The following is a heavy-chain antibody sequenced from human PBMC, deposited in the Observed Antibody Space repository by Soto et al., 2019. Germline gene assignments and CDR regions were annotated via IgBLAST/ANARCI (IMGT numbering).Heavy chain of an antibody. V-gene: IGHV3-30*18. CDR2: ISYDGSNK. J-gene: IGHJ2*01. CDR3: AKSGGNWNYSPWYFDL. Sequence: QVQLVESGGGVVQPGRSLRLSCAASGFTFSSYGMHWVRQAPGKGLEWVAVISYDGSNKYYADSVKGRFTISRDNSKNTLYLQMNSLRAEDTAVYYCAKSGGNWNYSPWYFDLWGRGTLVTVSS. D-gene: IGHD1-7*01. CDR1: GFTFSSYG.